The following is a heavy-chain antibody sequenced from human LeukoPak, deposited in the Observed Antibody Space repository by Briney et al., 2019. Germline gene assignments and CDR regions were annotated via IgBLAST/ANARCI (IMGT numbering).Heavy chain of an antibody. CDR3: ARDGPWFGEFFDY. Sequence: GRSLRLSCAASGFTFSSYGMHWVRQAPGKGLEWVANIKADGSTKNYMDPMKGRFTISRDNAKNSLYLQMNSLRAEDTAVYFCARDGPWFGEFFDYWGQGTLVTVSS. J-gene: IGHJ4*02. V-gene: IGHV3-7*01. CDR1: GFTFSSYG. D-gene: IGHD3-10*01. CDR2: IKADGSTK.